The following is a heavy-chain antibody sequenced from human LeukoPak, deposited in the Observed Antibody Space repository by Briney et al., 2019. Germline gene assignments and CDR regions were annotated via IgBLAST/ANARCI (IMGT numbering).Heavy chain of an antibody. V-gene: IGHV3-30*03. D-gene: IGHD3-22*01. J-gene: IGHJ4*02. CDR3: ARDLHYYDSSGYVADDY. CDR2: ISYDGSNK. CDR1: GFTFSSYG. Sequence: PGRSLRLSCAASGFTFSSYGMHWVRQAPGKGLEWVAVISYDGSNKYYADSVKGRFTISRDNSKNTLYLQMNSLRAEDTAVYYCARDLHYYDSSGYVADDYWGQGTLVTVSS.